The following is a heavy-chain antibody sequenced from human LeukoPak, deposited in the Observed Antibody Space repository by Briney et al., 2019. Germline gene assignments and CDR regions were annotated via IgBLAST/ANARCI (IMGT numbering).Heavy chain of an antibody. D-gene: IGHD6-13*01. CDR1: GFTFSDYY. Sequence: GGSLRLSCAASGFTFSDYYMSWIRQAPGKGLEWVSYISSSDNTIYYADSVKGRFTISRDNAKNSLYLQMNSLRAEDTAVYYCARDRGDSSWYNRFDYWGQGTLVTVYS. CDR2: ISSSDNTI. V-gene: IGHV3-11*04. J-gene: IGHJ4*02. CDR3: ARDRGDSSWYNRFDY.